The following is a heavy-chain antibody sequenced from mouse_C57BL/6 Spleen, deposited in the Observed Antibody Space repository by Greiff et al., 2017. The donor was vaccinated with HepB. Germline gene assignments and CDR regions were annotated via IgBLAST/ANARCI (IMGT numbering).Heavy chain of an antibody. J-gene: IGHJ3*01. Sequence: EVQWVESGEGLVKPGGSLKLSCAASGFTFSSYAMSWVRQTPEKRLEWVAYISSGGDYIYYADTVKGRFTISRDNARNTLYLQMSSLKSEDTAMYYCTRNYYDYPFAYWGQGTLVTVSA. D-gene: IGHD2-4*01. CDR3: TRNYYDYPFAY. CDR2: ISSGGDYI. V-gene: IGHV5-9-1*02. CDR1: GFTFSSYA.